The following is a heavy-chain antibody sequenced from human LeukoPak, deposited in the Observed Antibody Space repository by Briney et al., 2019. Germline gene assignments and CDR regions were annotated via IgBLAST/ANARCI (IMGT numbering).Heavy chain of an antibody. CDR3: ESLDVEMATMDY. D-gene: IGHD5-24*01. Sequence: ASVKVSCKASGGTFSSYAISWVRQAPGQGLEWMGRIIPILGIANYAKKFQGRVTITADKSTSTAYMELSSLRSEDTAVYYCESLDVEMATMDYWGQGTLVTVSS. CDR1: GGTFSSYA. CDR2: IIPILGIA. J-gene: IGHJ4*02. V-gene: IGHV1-69*04.